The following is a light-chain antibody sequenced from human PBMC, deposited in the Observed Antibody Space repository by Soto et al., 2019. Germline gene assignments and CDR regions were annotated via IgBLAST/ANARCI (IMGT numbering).Light chain of an antibody. CDR2: EVS. Sequence: QSALTQPPSASGSPGQSVTISCTETSSDVGGYNYVSWFQQHPGKAPKLMIYEVSKRPPGVPDRFSGSKSGNTGSLSVSGLQAEDEAGYDCRSYAGSNNFVVFGGGTKVTVL. CDR1: SSDVGGYNY. V-gene: IGLV2-8*01. CDR3: RSYAGSNNFVV. J-gene: IGLJ2*01.